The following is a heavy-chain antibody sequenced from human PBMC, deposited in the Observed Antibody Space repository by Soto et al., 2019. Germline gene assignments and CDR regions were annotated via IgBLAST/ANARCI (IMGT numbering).Heavy chain of an antibody. CDR2: IYSGGST. V-gene: IGHV3-66*01. CDR3: ASTTVTTDYYYYYGMDV. CDR1: GFTVSSNY. D-gene: IGHD4-17*01. J-gene: IGHJ6*02. Sequence: PGGSLRLSCAASGFTVSSNYMSWVRQAPGKGLEWVSVIYSGGSTYYADSVKGRFTISRDNSKNTLYLQMNSLRAEDTAVYYCASTTVTTDYYYYYGMDVWGQGTTVTVSS.